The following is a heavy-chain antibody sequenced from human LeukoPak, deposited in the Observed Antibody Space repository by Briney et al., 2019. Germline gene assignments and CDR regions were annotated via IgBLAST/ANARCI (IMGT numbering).Heavy chain of an antibody. V-gene: IGHV3-9*01. CDR2: ISWNSGSI. CDR3: AKDAKRGQLVKGYYFDY. CDR1: GFTFDDYA. D-gene: IGHD6-13*01. Sequence: PGGSLRLSCAASGFTFDDYAMHWVRQAPGKGLEGVSGISWNSGSIGYADSVKGRFTISRDNAKNSLYLQMNSLRAEDTALYYCAKDAKRGQLVKGYYFDYWGQGTLVTVSS. J-gene: IGHJ4*02.